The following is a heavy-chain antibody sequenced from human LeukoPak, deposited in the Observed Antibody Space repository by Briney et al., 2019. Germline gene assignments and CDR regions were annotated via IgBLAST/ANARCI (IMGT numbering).Heavy chain of an antibody. D-gene: IGHD6-13*01. Sequence: PGGSLRLSCAASGFTVSSNYMTWVRQAPGKGLEWVSVIYSGGSTDYADSVKGRFTISRDNSRNTLYLQMNSLRAEDTAVYYCARDRYGYSSSWYLFDYWGQGTLVTVSS. V-gene: IGHV3-53*01. J-gene: IGHJ4*02. CDR3: ARDRYGYSSSWYLFDY. CDR1: GFTVSSNY. CDR2: IYSGGST.